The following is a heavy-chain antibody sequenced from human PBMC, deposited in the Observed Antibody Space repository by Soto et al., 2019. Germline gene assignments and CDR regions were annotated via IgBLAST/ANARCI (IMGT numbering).Heavy chain of an antibody. J-gene: IGHJ4*02. CDR2: IKQDGSEK. CDR3: ARDPAKNTAMAAGFDH. Sequence: GGALKLSFATSGFTLSSYLMGLVRPAPGEGLEWVANIKQDGSEKYYVDSVKGRFTISRDNAKNSLYLQMNSLRAEDTAVYYCARDPAKNTAMAAGFDHWGQGTLVTVS. V-gene: IGHV3-7*01. D-gene: IGHD5-18*01. CDR1: GFTLSSYL.